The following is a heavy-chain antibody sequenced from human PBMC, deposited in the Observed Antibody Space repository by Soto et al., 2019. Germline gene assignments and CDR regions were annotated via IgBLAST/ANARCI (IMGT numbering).Heavy chain of an antibody. J-gene: IGHJ4*02. V-gene: IGHV4-4*07. CDR3: ASWDWNWGGFDY. CDR2: IYTSGST. D-gene: IGHD1-7*01. CDR1: GGSISSYY. Sequence: QVQLQESGPGLVKPSETLSLTCTVSGGSISSYYWSWIRQPAGKGLEWIGRIYTSGSTNYNPSLKSRVTMSVDTSKTQFSPELGSVTAADTAVYYCASWDWNWGGFDYWGQGTLVTVSS.